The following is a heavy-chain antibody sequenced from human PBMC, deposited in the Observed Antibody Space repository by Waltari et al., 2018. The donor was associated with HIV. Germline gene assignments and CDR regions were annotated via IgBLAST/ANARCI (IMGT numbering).Heavy chain of an antibody. CDR3: ASGEGYCSSTSCYIRPYYYYGMDV. J-gene: IGHJ6*02. CDR1: GGTFSSYA. V-gene: IGHV1-69*04. CDR2: IIPILGIA. Sequence: ASGGTFSSYAISWVRQAPGQGLEWMGRIIPILGIANYAQKFQGRVTITADKSTSTAYMELSSLRSEDTAVYYCASGEGYCSSTSCYIRPYYYYGMDVWGQGTTVTVSS. D-gene: IGHD2-2*02.